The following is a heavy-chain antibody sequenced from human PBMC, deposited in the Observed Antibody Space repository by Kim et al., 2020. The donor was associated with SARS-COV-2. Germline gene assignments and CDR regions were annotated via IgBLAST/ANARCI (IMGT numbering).Heavy chain of an antibody. Sequence: GNAQKFQGRVTMTRTTSISTAYMELSSLRSEDTAVYYCARIWFGGKEGDYWGQGTLVTVSS. J-gene: IGHJ4*02. V-gene: IGHV1-8*01. D-gene: IGHD3-10*01. CDR3: ARIWFGGKEGDY.